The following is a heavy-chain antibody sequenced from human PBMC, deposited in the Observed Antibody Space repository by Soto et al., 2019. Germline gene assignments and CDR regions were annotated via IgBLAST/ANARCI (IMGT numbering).Heavy chain of an antibody. J-gene: IGHJ4*02. V-gene: IGHV3-21*01. CDR3: ARPVAGTQGSDY. CDR2: ISSSSSYI. D-gene: IGHD6-19*01. Sequence: GGSLRLSCAASGFTFSSYSMNWVRQAPGKGLEWVSSISSSSSYIYYADSVKGRFTISRDNAKNSLYLQMNSLRAEDTAVYYCARPVAGTQGSDYWGQGTLVTVSS. CDR1: GFTFSSYS.